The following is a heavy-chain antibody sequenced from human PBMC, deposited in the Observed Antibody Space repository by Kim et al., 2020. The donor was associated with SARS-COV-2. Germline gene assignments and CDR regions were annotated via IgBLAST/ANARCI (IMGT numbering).Heavy chain of an antibody. Sequence: KSRVTISVDTSKNQFSLKLSSVTAADTAVYYCARVALSITMIVVPYYFDYWGQGTLVTVSS. CDR3: ARVALSITMIVVPYYFDY. J-gene: IGHJ4*02. V-gene: IGHV4-30-2*04. D-gene: IGHD3-22*01.